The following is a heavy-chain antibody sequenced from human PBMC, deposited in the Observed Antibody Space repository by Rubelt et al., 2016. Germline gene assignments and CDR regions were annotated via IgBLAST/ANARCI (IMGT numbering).Heavy chain of an antibody. Sequence: EVQLVESGGGLVKPGGSLRLSCAASGFTFSSYSMNWVRQAPGKGLEWVSRINSDGSSTSYADSVKGRLSISRDNAKNTRYLQMNSLRAEDTAVYYCARDYGSGSYYNPYYFDFWGQGTLVTVSS. V-gene: IGHV3-74*02. D-gene: IGHD3-10*01. CDR2: INSDGSST. J-gene: IGHJ4*02. CDR3: ARDYGSGSYYNPYYFDF. CDR1: GFTFSSYS.